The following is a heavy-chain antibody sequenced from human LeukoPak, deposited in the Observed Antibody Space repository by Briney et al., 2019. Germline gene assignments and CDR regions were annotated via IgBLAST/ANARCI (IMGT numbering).Heavy chain of an antibody. D-gene: IGHD5-18*01. Sequence: GASVKVSCKASGYTFTGYYMHWVRQAPGQGLEWMEWINPNSGGTNYAQKFQGRVTMTRDTSISTAYMELSRLRSDDTAVYYCARGQGYSYGFYYYYGMDVWGQGTTVTVSS. J-gene: IGHJ6*02. CDR3: ARGQGYSYGFYYYYGMDV. CDR1: GYTFTGYY. CDR2: INPNSGGT. V-gene: IGHV1-2*02.